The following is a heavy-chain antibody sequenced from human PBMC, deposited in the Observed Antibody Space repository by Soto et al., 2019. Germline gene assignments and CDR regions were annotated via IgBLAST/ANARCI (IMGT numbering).Heavy chain of an antibody. D-gene: IGHD1-7*01. CDR3: ATMGTPATGLYYFDY. CDR2: ISYSGST. J-gene: IGHJ4*02. Sequence: ASETLSLTCTVSGGSISSYYWSWIRQPPGKGLEWIGFISYSGSTYYNASLKSRVTISVDTSKNQFSLNLSFVTAADTAVYYCATMGTPATGLYYFDYWGQGTLVTVSS. V-gene: IGHV4-59*06. CDR1: GGSISSYY.